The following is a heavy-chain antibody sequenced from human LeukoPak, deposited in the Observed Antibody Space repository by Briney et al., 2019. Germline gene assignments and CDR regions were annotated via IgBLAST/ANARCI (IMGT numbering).Heavy chain of an antibody. D-gene: IGHD5-12*01. J-gene: IGHJ4*02. CDR1: GYTFTNYW. CDR3: ARTAGSGYDYPFDY. Sequence: GESLKISCKGSGYTFTNYWIGWVRQMPGKGLEWMGIIYPGDSDTRYSPSFRGQVTISAGKSISTAYLQWSSLKASDTAMYYCARTAGSGYDYPFDYWGQGTLVTVSS. V-gene: IGHV5-51*01. CDR2: IYPGDSDT.